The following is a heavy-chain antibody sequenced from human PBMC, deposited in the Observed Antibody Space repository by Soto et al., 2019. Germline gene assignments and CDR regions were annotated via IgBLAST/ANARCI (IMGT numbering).Heavy chain of an antibody. CDR3: ARDSGTTVTTYAFDI. CDR2: ISSSSSYI. V-gene: IGHV3-21*01. Sequence: PGGSLRLSCAASGFTFSSYSMNWVRQAPGKGLEWVSSISSSSSYIYYADSVKGRFTISRDNAKNSLYLQMNSLRAEDTAVYYCARDSGTTVTTYAFDIWGQGTMATVAS. J-gene: IGHJ3*02. CDR1: GFTFSSYS. D-gene: IGHD4-17*01.